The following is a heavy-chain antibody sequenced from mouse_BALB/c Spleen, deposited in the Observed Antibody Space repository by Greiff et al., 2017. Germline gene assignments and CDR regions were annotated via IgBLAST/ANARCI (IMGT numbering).Heavy chain of an antibody. J-gene: IGHJ2*01. CDR2: ILPGSGST. CDR3: ARGGGITTWFDY. V-gene: IGHV1-9*01. D-gene: IGHD2-4*01. Sequence: QVQLQQSGAELMKPGASVKISCKATGYTFSSYWIEWVKQRPGHGLEWIGEILPGSGSTNYNEKFKGKATFTADTSSNTAYMQLSSLTSEDSAVYYCARGGGITTWFDYWGQGTTLTVSS. CDR1: GYTFSSYW.